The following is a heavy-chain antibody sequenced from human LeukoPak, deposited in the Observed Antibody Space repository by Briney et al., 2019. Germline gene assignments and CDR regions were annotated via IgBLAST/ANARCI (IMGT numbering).Heavy chain of an antibody. Sequence: SVKVSCKASGGTFSSYAISWVRQAPGQGLEWMGGIIPIFGTANYAQKFQGRVTITADESTSTAYMELSSLRSEDTAVYYCARRDSQARAFDIGGQGTMVTVSS. J-gene: IGHJ3*02. D-gene: IGHD3-22*01. CDR2: IIPIFGTA. CDR1: GGTFSSYA. V-gene: IGHV1-69*13. CDR3: ARRDSQARAFDI.